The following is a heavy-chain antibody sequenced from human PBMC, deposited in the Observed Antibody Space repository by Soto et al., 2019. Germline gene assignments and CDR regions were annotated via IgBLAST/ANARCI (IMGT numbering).Heavy chain of an antibody. Sequence: QVQLVESGGGVVQPGRSLRLSCAASGFTFSSYGMHWVRQAPGKGLEWVAVISYDGSNKYYADSVKGRFTISRDNSKNTLYLQMNSLRAEDTAVYYCAKDVLSYDSSGYILGDYYYYGMDVWGQGTTVTVSS. CDR3: AKDVLSYDSSGYILGDYYYYGMDV. CDR2: ISYDGSNK. J-gene: IGHJ6*02. CDR1: GFTFSSYG. V-gene: IGHV3-30*18. D-gene: IGHD3-22*01.